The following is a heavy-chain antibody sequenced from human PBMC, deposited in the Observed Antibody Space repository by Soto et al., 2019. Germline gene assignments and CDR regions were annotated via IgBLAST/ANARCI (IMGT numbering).Heavy chain of an antibody. CDR2: IYYSGST. Sequence: PSETLSLTCTVSGGSISSSSYYWGWIRQPPGKGLEWIGSIYYSGSTYYNPSLKSRVTISVDTSKNQFSLKLSSVTAADTAVYYCARTNWNDYWFDPWGQGTLVNVSS. CDR3: ARTNWNDYWFDP. D-gene: IGHD1-1*01. V-gene: IGHV4-39*01. CDR1: GGSISSSSYY. J-gene: IGHJ5*02.